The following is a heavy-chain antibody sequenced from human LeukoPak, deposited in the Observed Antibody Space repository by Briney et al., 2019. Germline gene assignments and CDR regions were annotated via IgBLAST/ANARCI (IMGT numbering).Heavy chain of an antibody. V-gene: IGHV3-30*18. CDR2: ISYDGSNK. D-gene: IGHD3-10*01. Sequence: PGRSLRLSCAASGFTFSSYGMHWVRQAPGKGLEGVAVISYDGSNKYYADSVKGRFTISRDNSKNTLYLQMNSLSAEDTAVYYCAKDGIPYGSGSRAYNWFDSWGQGTPVTVSS. CDR1: GFTFSSYG. CDR3: AKDGIPYGSGSRAYNWFDS. J-gene: IGHJ5*01.